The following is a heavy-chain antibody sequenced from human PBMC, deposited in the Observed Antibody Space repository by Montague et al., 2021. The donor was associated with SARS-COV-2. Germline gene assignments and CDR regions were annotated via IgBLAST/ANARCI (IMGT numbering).Heavy chain of an antibody. CDR2: IYYSGST. D-gene: IGHD6-13*01. J-gene: IGHJ4*02. Sequence: TLSLTCTVSGGSISTGDYYWSWIRQLPGKGLEWIGYIYYSGSTHYNPSLKSRVTISVDTSKNQLSLKLSSVTAADTAVYYCARYSSSWYSPFDYWGQGTLITVSS. CDR1: GGSISTGDYY. CDR3: ARYSSSWYSPFDY. V-gene: IGHV4-30-4*08.